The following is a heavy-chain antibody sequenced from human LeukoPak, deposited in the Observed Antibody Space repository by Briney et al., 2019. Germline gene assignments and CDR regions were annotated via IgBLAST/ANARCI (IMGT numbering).Heavy chain of an antibody. CDR2: IYYSGST. V-gene: IGHV4-59*01. CDR3: ARGYYYDSSGYFDY. Sequence: SETLSLTCTVSGGSISSYYWSWIRQPPGKGLEWIGYIYYSGSTNYDPSLKSRVTISVDTSKNQFSLKLSSVTAADTAVYYCARGYYYDSSGYFDYWGQGTLVTVSP. D-gene: IGHD3-22*01. J-gene: IGHJ4*02. CDR1: GGSISSYY.